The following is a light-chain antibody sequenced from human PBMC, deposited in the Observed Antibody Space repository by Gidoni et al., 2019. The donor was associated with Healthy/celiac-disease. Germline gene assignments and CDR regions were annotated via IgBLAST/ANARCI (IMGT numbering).Light chain of an antibody. J-gene: IGKJ1*01. CDR1: QSISSW. CDR2: KAS. CDR3: QQYNSYTWT. Sequence: DIQMPQSPSTLSASVGDRVTITCRASQSISSWLTWYQQKPGKAPTLLIYKASSLESGVPSRFSGSGSGTEFTLTISSLQPYDFATYYCQQYNSYTWTFGQGTKVEIK. V-gene: IGKV1-5*03.